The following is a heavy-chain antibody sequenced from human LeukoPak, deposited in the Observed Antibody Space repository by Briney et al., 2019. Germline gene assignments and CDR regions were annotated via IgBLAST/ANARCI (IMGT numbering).Heavy chain of an antibody. Sequence: SQTLSLTCAISGDSVSSNSAAWNWIRQSPSRGLEWLGRTYYRSKWYNDYAVSVKSRITINPDTSKNQFSLKLSAVTAADTAVYYCARVGDGYNYLDYWGQGTLVTVSS. J-gene: IGHJ4*02. CDR1: GDSVSSNSAA. V-gene: IGHV6-1*01. D-gene: IGHD5-24*01. CDR3: ARVGDGYNYLDY. CDR2: TYYRSKWYN.